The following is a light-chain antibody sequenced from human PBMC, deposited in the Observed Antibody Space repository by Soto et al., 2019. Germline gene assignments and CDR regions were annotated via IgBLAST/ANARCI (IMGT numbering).Light chain of an antibody. CDR1: QSVSSSY. Sequence: EIGLTQSPGTLSLSPGERATLSGRASQSVSSSYLAWYQQKPGQAPRLLIYGASSRATGIPARFSGSGSGTDFTLTISRLEPEDFAVYYCQQYGTSVPITFGQGTRLEIK. V-gene: IGKV3-20*01. CDR2: GAS. J-gene: IGKJ5*01. CDR3: QQYGTSVPIT.